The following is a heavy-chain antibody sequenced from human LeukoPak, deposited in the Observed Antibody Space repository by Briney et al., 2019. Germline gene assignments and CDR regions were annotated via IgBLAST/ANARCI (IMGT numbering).Heavy chain of an antibody. CDR3: ARDLRYCSGGSCSYGMDV. CDR1: GFTFSSYE. Sequence: GGSLRLSCAASGFTFSSYEMNWVRQAPGKGLEWVSYISSSGSTIYHADSVKGRFTISRDNAKNSLYLQMNSLRAEDTAVYYCARDLRYCSGGSCSYGMDVWGQGTTVTVSS. CDR2: ISSSGSTI. V-gene: IGHV3-48*03. D-gene: IGHD2-15*01. J-gene: IGHJ6*02.